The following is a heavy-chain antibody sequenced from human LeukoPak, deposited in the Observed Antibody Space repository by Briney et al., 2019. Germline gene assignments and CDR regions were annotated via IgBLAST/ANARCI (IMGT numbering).Heavy chain of an antibody. D-gene: IGHD3-22*01. V-gene: IGHV4-59*01. CDR1: GGSISSYY. CDR2: IYYSGST. J-gene: IGHJ4*02. CDR3: ARIMGDSSGYYYYDY. Sequence: ETLSLTCTVSGGSISSYYWSWIRQPPGKGLEWIGYIYYSGSTNYNPSLKSRVTISVDTSKNQFSLKLSSVTAADTAVYYCARIMGDSSGYYYYDYWGQGTLVTVSS.